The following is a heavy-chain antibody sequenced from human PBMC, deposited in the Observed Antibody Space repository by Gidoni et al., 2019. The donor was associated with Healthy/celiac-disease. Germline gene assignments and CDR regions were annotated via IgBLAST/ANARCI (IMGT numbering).Heavy chain of an antibody. D-gene: IGHD6-13*01. V-gene: IGHV4-39*01. CDR3: ARRRQQLRYYYYYGMDV. J-gene: IGHJ6*02. CDR1: GCSISSSSYY. Sequence: QLQLQESGPGLVKPSETLSLTCTVSGCSISSSSYYWGWIRQPPGKGLEWIGSIYYSGSTYYNPSLKSRVTISVDTSKNQFSLKLSSVTAADTAVYYCARRRQQLRYYYYYGMDVWGQGTTVTVSS. CDR2: IYYSGST.